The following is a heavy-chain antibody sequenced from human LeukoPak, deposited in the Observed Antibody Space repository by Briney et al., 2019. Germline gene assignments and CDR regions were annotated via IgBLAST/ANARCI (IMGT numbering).Heavy chain of an antibody. CDR1: GFTFSNAR. V-gene: IGHV3-15*01. CDR2: IKSKTDGGTT. Sequence: GGSLRLSCAASGFTFSNARMSWVRQAPGKGLEWIGRIKSKTDGGTTDYAAPVKGRFTISRDDSKNTLYLQMNSLKTEDTAVYYCTTDQDQALVATTDFDYWGQGTLVTVSS. CDR3: TTDQDQALVATTDFDY. J-gene: IGHJ4*02. D-gene: IGHD5-12*01.